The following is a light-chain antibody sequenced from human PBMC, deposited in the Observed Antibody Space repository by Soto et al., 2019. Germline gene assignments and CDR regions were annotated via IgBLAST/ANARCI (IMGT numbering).Light chain of an antibody. J-gene: IGKJ1*01. CDR3: MQGTHWPPT. V-gene: IGKV2-30*02. CDR1: ESLVHDDGNTY. CDR2: KVS. Sequence: DVVMTQYPLSLPVTLGQPASISCRSSESLVHDDGNTYLNWFQQRPGQSPRRLIYKVSNRGSGVSYRFSGSEAGSNFTLKISRVEDEDLVVYYCMQGTHWPPTFGQGTKVEIK.